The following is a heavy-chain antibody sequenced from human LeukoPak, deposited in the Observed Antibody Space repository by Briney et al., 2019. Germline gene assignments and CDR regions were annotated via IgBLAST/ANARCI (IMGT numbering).Heavy chain of an antibody. CDR1: GNTFTSYD. CDR2: MNPNSGNT. J-gene: IGHJ4*02. V-gene: IGHV1-8*03. D-gene: IGHD3-3*01. Sequence: GASVKVSCKASGNTFTSYDINWVRQDTGQGLEWMGWMNPNSGNTGYAQKFQGRVTITRNTSISTAYMELSNLRSEDTAVYYCARGNDFYYHGYYFDYWGQGTLVTVSS. CDR3: ARGNDFYYHGYYFDY.